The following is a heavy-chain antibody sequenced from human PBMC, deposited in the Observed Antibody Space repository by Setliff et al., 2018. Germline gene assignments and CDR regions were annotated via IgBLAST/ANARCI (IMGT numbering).Heavy chain of an antibody. J-gene: IGHJ2*01. CDR1: GGSMITNDYL. CDR2: IYYSGDT. Sequence: SETLSLTCTVSGGSMITNDYLWGWIRQPPGTGLEWIGSIYYSGDTYYNPSLKSRATVSVDTSTSQFSLKLSSVTAADTAVYYCARPPRGGRWYFDLWGRGTLVTVSS. V-gene: IGHV4-39*07. D-gene: IGHD3-16*01. CDR3: ARPPRGGRWYFDL.